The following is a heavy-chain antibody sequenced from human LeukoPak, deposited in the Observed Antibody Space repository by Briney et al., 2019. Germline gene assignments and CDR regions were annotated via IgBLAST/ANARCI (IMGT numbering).Heavy chain of an antibody. V-gene: IGHV3-74*01. CDR1: GFTFSNSW. CDR2: INGDGSST. CDR3: ARAVSGHYGMFDY. D-gene: IGHD3-10*01. J-gene: IGHJ4*02. Sequence: GGSLRLSCAASGFTFSNSWMHWVRQAPGKGLVWVSRINGDGSSTSYADSVRGRFTISRDNAKSTVYLQMNSLRAEDTAVYYCARAVSGHYGMFDYWGQGTLVTVSS.